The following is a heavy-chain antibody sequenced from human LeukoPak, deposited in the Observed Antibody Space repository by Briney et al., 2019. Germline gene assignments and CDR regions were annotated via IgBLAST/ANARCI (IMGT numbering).Heavy chain of an antibody. D-gene: IGHD2-15*01. V-gene: IGHV4-61*08. CDR3: ARGRYCSGGSCYPSMDV. CDR1: GGSISSGGYY. CDR2: IYYSGST. Sequence: SETLSLTCTVSGGSISSGGYYWSWIRQPPGKGLEWIGYIYYSGSTNYNPSLKSRVTISVDTSKNQFSLKLSSVTAADTAVYYCARGRYCSGGSCYPSMDVWGKGTTVTVSS. J-gene: IGHJ6*03.